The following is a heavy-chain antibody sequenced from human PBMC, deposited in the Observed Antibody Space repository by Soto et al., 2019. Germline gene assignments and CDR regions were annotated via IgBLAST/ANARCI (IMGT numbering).Heavy chain of an antibody. J-gene: IGHJ6*02. CDR2: IIPIFGTA. Sequence: GASVKVSWKASGGTFSSYAISWVRQAPGQGLEWMGGIIPIFGTANYAQKFQGRVTITADESTSTAYMELSSLRSEDTAVYYCARGTPEFYGDPYYYYYVIDFWGQRSSVT. D-gene: IGHD4-17*01. CDR1: GGTFSSYA. V-gene: IGHV1-69*13. CDR3: ARGTPEFYGDPYYYYYVIDF.